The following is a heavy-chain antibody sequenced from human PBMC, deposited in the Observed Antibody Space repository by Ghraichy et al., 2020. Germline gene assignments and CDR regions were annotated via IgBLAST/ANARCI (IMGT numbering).Heavy chain of an antibody. D-gene: IGHD1-1*01. CDR3: ARDQRPQYYYYGMDV. CDR1: GYTFTSYD. V-gene: IGHV1-8*01. CDR2: MNPNSGNT. J-gene: IGHJ6*02. Sequence: ASVKVSCKASGYTFTSYDINWVRQATGQGLEWMGWMNPNSGNTGYAQKFQGRVTMTRNTSISTAYMELSSLRSEDTAVYYCARDQRPQYYYYGMDVWGQGTTVTVSS.